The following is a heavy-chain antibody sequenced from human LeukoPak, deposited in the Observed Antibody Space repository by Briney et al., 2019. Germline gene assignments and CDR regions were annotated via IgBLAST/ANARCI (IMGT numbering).Heavy chain of an antibody. V-gene: IGHV1-2*02. D-gene: IGHD1-7*01. Sequence: ASVKVSCKAPGYTFTGYYMHWVRQAPGQGLEWMGWINPNSGGTNYAQKFQGRVTMTRDTSITTAYMELSRLTSDDTAVYYCARDQGGTIDYWGQGTLVTVSS. CDR1: GYTFTGYY. CDR3: ARDQGGTIDY. CDR2: INPNSGGT. J-gene: IGHJ4*02.